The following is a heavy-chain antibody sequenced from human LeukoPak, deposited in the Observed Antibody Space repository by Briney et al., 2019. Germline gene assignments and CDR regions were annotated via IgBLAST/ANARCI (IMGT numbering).Heavy chain of an antibody. CDR1: GGSISSGDYY. CDR2: IYYSGST. J-gene: IGHJ4*02. D-gene: IGHD3-3*01. Sequence: PSQTLSLTCTVSGGSISSGDYYWRWIRQPPGKGLEGIGYIYYSGSTYYNPHLKSRVTISVDTSKNQFSLKLSSVTAADTAVYYCARQGYYDFWSGYYAFDYWGQGTLVTVSS. V-gene: IGHV4-30-4*08. CDR3: ARQGYYDFWSGYYAFDY.